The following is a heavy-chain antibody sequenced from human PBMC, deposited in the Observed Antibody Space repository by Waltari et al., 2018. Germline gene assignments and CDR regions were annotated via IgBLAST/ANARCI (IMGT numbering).Heavy chain of an antibody. CDR3: ARLMGDSSGYYPLRPDAFDI. J-gene: IGHJ3*02. CDR2: IIPIFGTA. Sequence: QVQLVQSGAEVKKPGSSVKVSCKASGGPFSSYATRWVRQAPGQGLEWMGRIIPIFGTANYAQKFQGRVTITADKSTSTAYMELSSLRSEDTAVYYCARLMGDSSGYYPLRPDAFDIWGQGTMVTVSS. CDR1: GGPFSSYA. V-gene: IGHV1-69*08. D-gene: IGHD3-22*01.